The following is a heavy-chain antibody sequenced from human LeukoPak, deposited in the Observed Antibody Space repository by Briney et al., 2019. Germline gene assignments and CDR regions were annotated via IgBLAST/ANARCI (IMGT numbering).Heavy chain of an antibody. Sequence: KTSETLSLTCAVYGGSFSGYYWSWIRQPPGKGLEWIGEINHSGSTNYNPSLKSRVTISVDTSKNQFSLKLSSVTAADTAVYYCARHVRRTYYDILTGFDWFDPWGQGTPVTVSS. CDR3: ARHVRRTYYDILTGFDWFDP. CDR1: GGSFSGYY. D-gene: IGHD3-9*01. CDR2: INHSGST. V-gene: IGHV4-34*01. J-gene: IGHJ5*02.